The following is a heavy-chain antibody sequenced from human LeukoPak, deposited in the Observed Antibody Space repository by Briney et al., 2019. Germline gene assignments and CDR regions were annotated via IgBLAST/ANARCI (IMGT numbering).Heavy chain of an antibody. CDR2: INPNRGGT. Sequence: GASVKVSCKASGYPFTDYYMHRVRQAPGQGLEWMGWINPNRGGTDYAQKFQGRVAMTRDTSISTAYMELSRLRYDDTAVYYCASGYRFRNWGQGTLVTVSS. CDR3: ASGYRFRN. V-gene: IGHV1-2*02. D-gene: IGHD5-18*01. J-gene: IGHJ4*02. CDR1: GYPFTDYY.